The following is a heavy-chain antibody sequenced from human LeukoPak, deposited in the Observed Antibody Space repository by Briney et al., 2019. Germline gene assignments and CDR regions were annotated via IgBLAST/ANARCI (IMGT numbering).Heavy chain of an antibody. D-gene: IGHD3-10*01. CDR3: AREGQWFGELIDY. J-gene: IGHJ4*02. CDR2: IIPIFGTT. V-gene: IGHV1-69*13. Sequence: GASVKVSCKASGGTFNSYAISWVRQAPGPGLEWMGGIIPIFGTTNYAQKFQGRVTITADESTSTAYMELSSLRSEDTAMYYCAREGQWFGELIDYWGQGTLVTVSS. CDR1: GGTFNSYA.